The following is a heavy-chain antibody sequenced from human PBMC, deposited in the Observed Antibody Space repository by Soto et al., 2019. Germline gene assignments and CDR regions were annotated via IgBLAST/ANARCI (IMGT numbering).Heavy chain of an antibody. V-gene: IGHV3-23*01. D-gene: IGHD3-3*01. J-gene: IGHJ4*02. CDR1: GFSFGSYA. Sequence: GGSLRLSCAASGFSFGSYALSWVRQAPGKGLEWVSTISGSDGKTFYADSVKGRFSISRDTSQSTLYLQMNSLRADDAAMYYCARWSYLDYWGQGTRVTVSS. CDR2: ISGSDGKT. CDR3: ARWSYLDY.